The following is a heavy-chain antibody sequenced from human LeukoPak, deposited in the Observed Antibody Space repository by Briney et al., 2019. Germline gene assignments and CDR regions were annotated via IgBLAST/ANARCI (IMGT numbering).Heavy chain of an antibody. V-gene: IGHV1-18*01. Sequence: ASAKVSCKASGYTFTSYGISWVRQAPGQGLEWMGWISAYNGNTNYAQKLQGRVTMTEDTSTDTAYMELSSLRSEDTAVYYCATVDLIVVPAAKEGGFDYWGQGTLVTVSS. J-gene: IGHJ4*02. CDR3: ATVDLIVVPAAKEGGFDY. CDR1: GYTFTSYG. D-gene: IGHD2-2*01. CDR2: ISAYNGNT.